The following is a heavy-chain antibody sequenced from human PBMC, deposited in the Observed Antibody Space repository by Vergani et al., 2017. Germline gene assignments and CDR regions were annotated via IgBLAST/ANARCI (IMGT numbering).Heavy chain of an antibody. CDR1: GYTFTSYY. CDR2: INPSGGST. Sequence: QVQLVQSGAEVKKPGASVKVSCKASGYTFTSYYMHWVRQAPGQGLEWMGIINPSGGSTSYAQKFQGRVTMTRDTSTSTVYMELSSLRSEDTAVYYCARAVGGSYCYYYGMDVWGQGTTVTVSS. J-gene: IGHJ6*02. CDR3: ARAVGGSYCYYYGMDV. V-gene: IGHV1-46*03. D-gene: IGHD1-26*01.